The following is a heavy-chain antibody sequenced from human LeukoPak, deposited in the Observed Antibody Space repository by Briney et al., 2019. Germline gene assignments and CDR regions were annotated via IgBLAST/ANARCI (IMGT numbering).Heavy chain of an antibody. D-gene: IGHD6-13*01. CDR1: GGSISSSSYY. Sequence: SETLSLTCTVSGGSISSSSYYWGWIRQPPGKGLEWIGSIYYSGSTYYNPSLKSRVTISVDTSKNQFSLKLSSVTAADTAVYYCARDLAAAGLYWYFDPWGRGTLVTVSS. J-gene: IGHJ2*01. V-gene: IGHV4-39*07. CDR3: ARDLAAAGLYWYFDP. CDR2: IYYSGST.